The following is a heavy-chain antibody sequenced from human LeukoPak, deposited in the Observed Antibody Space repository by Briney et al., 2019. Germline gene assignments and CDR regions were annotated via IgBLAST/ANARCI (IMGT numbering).Heavy chain of an antibody. CDR1: GFTFSSYW. Sequence: GSLRLSCAASGFTFSSYWMSWVRQAPGKGLEWVANIKQDGSEKYYVDSVKGRFTISRDNAKNSLYLQMNSLRAEDTAVYYCVRESGYPPYYFDYWGQGTLVTVSS. J-gene: IGHJ4*02. V-gene: IGHV3-7*01. D-gene: IGHD3-3*01. CDR2: IKQDGSEK. CDR3: VRESGYPPYYFDY.